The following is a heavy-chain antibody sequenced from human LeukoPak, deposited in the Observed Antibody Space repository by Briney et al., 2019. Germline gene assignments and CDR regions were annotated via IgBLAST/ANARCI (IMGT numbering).Heavy chain of an antibody. CDR1: GGSISSSSYY. Sequence: SETLSLTCTVSGGSISSSSYYWGWIRQPPGNGLEWIGSIYYSGSTYYNPSLKSRVTISVDTSKNQFSLKLSSVTAADTAVYYCARHGRGFGELFHGDYWGQGTLVTVSS. J-gene: IGHJ4*02. D-gene: IGHD3-10*01. CDR3: ARHGRGFGELFHGDY. CDR2: IYYSGST. V-gene: IGHV4-39*01.